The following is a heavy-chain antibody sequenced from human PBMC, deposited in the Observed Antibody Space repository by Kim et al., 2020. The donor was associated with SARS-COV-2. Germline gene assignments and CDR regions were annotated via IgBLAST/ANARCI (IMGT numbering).Heavy chain of an antibody. V-gene: IGHV4-39*01. J-gene: IGHJ4*02. CDR3: ASRAPRGTNDY. CDR1: GGSISSSSYY. CDR2: IYYSGST. D-gene: IGHD2-8*01. Sequence: SETLSLTCTVSGGSISSSSYYWGWIRQPPGKGLEWIGSIYYSGSTYYNPSLKSRVTISVDTSKNQFSLKLSSVTAADTAVYYCASRAPRGTNDYWGQGTLVTVSS.